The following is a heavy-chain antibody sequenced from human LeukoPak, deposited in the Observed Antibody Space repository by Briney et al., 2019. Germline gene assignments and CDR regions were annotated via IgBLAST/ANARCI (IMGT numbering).Heavy chain of an antibody. Sequence: SGGSLRLSCAASGFTFSTYDMHCVRQAPGKGLEWVAVISYDGSNKYYADSVKVRFTISRDNSKNTLYLQMNSLRAEDTAVYYCARKEMAPNWGQGTLVTVSS. V-gene: IGHV3-30*03. CDR1: GFTFSTYD. J-gene: IGHJ4*02. CDR2: ISYDGSNK. CDR3: ARKEMAPN. D-gene: IGHD5-24*01.